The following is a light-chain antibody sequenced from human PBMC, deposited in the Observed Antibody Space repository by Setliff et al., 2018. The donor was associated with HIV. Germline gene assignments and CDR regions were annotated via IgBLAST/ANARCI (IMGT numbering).Light chain of an antibody. J-gene: IGLJ3*02. V-gene: IGLV2-14*01. CDR2: EVN. CDR1: SSDVGGYDL. Sequence: QSVLTQPASVSGSPGQSITISCTGSSSDVGGYDLVSWYQQHPGKAPQLMIYEVNDRPSGVSDRFSSSKSGNTASLIISGPQAEDEGDYYCSSYTSSNSWVFGGGTKVTVL. CDR3: SSYTSSNSWV.